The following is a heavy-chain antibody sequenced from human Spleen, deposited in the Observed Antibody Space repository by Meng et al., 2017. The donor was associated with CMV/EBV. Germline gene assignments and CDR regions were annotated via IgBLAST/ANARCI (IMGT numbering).Heavy chain of an antibody. CDR3: ASPVVAAPRRPEYYYFYGMDV. D-gene: IGHD2-15*01. J-gene: IGHJ6*02. Sequence: ASVKVSCKASGYTFTNYYVHWVRQAPGQGLEWMAIVNPSDGSTTYAQKFQGRVTMTRDTSTSTLYMQLNSLKSEDTAVYFCASPVVAAPRRPEYYYFYGMDVWGQGTTVTV. V-gene: IGHV1-46*01. CDR1: GYTFTNYY. CDR2: VNPSDGST.